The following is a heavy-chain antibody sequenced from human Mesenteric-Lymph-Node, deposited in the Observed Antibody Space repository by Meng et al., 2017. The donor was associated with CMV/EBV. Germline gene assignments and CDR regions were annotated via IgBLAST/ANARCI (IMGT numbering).Heavy chain of an antibody. CDR2: MNPNSGYT. D-gene: IGHD6-6*01. CDR3: ARETISARSSWFDP. Sequence: ASVKVSCKASGYTFTSYDINWVRQATGQGLEWMGWMNPNSGYTGYAQKFQGRITMTRNTSISTAYMELSSLRSEDTAVYYCARETISARSSWFDPWGQGTLVTVSS. V-gene: IGHV1-8*01. CDR1: GYTFTSYD. J-gene: IGHJ5*02.